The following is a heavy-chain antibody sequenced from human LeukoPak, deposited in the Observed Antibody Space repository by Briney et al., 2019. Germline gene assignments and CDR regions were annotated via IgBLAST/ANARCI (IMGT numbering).Heavy chain of an antibody. Sequence: HPGGSLRLSCAGSGFTFSSNDMSWVRQPPGKGLEWVSYISITSKTIKYADSVKGRFTISRDNAKNSLYLQMNSLRDEDAAVYYCARLVGSRSCSGGTCYSDYWGQGTLVTVPS. D-gene: IGHD2-15*01. CDR3: ARLVGSRSCSGGTCYSDY. CDR1: GFTFSSND. J-gene: IGHJ4*02. CDR2: ISITSKTI. V-gene: IGHV3-48*02.